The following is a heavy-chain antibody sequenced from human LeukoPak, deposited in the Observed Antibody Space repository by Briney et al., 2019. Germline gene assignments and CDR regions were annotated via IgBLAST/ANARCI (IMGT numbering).Heavy chain of an antibody. CDR2: IYTSGST. CDR3: ARECSSTGCYTFRGFSWFDP. J-gene: IGHJ5*02. CDR1: GGSISSYY. V-gene: IGHV4-4*07. Sequence: PSETLSLTCTVSGGSISSYYWSWIRQPAGKGLEWIGRIYTSGSTNYNPSLKSRVTMSVDTSKNQFSLKLSSVTAADTAVYYCARECSSTGCYTFRGFSWFDPWGQGTLVTVSS. D-gene: IGHD2-2*02.